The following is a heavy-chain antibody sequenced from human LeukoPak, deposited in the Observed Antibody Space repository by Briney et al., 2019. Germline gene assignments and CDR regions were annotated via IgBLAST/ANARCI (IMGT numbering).Heavy chain of an antibody. J-gene: IGHJ4*02. D-gene: IGHD4-23*01. V-gene: IGHV4-31*03. CDR2: IYYSGST. CDR1: GGSISSGGYY. CDR3: ARGELRWYFDY. Sequence: SQTLSLTCTVSGGSISSGGYYWIWIRQHPGKGLEWIGYIYYSGSTYYNPSLKSRVTISVDTSKNQFSLKLSSVTAADTAVYYCARGELRWYFDYWGQGTLVTVSS.